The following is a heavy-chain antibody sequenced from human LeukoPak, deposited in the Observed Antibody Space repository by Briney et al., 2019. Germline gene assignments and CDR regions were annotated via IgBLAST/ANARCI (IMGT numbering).Heavy chain of an antibody. D-gene: IGHD5-24*01. V-gene: IGHV4-59*01. J-gene: IGHJ3*02. CDR2: VCYSGNT. CDR3: ARHYRVEMASFDI. CDR1: GASISSYC. Sequence: SETLSLTCTVSGASISSYCWSWIRQPPGKGLEWIGYVCYSGNTNYNPSLKTRVTMSVDTSKNQFSLKLSSVTAADTAVYYCARHYRVEMASFDIWGQGTMVTVSS.